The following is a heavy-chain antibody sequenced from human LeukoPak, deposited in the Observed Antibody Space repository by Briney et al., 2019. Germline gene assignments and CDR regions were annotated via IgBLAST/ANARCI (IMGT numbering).Heavy chain of an antibody. CDR2: ISYDGSNK. D-gene: IGHD6-13*01. CDR3: ARIPYSNRLTFDI. V-gene: IGHV3-30-3*01. CDR1: GFTFSSYA. Sequence: GGSLRLSCAASGFTFSSYAMHWVRQAPGKGLEWVAVISYDGSNKYYADSVKGRFTISRDNSKNTLYLQMNSLRAEDTAVYYCARIPYSNRLTFDIWGKGTMVTVSS. J-gene: IGHJ3*02.